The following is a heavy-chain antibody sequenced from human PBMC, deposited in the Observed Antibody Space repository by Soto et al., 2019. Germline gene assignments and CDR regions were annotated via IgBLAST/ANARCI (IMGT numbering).Heavy chain of an antibody. V-gene: IGHV1-58*01. CDR1: GFTFTSSA. CDR3: AAAPSRLPAIYYYYGMDG. J-gene: IGHJ6*01. D-gene: IGHD5-18*01. CDR2: IVVGSGNT. Sequence: QMQLVQSGPEVKKPGTSVKVSCKASGFTFTSSAVQWVRQARGQRLEWIGWIVVGSGNTNYAQKFQERVTITRDMSTSTAYTELSSLRSEDTAVYYCAAAPSRLPAIYYYYGMDGWGQGTTVTVSS.